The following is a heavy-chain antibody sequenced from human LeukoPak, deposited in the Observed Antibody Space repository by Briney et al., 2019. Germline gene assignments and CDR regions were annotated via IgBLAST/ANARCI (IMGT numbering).Heavy chain of an antibody. CDR3: AKRHDSSGWFDY. CDR1: GFTFSSSA. CDR2: ISGSGGST. D-gene: IGHD6-19*01. V-gene: IGHV3-23*01. Sequence: GGSLRLSCAASGFTFSSSAMSWVRQAPGKGLEWVLAISGSGGSTYYADSVKGHFTISRDNSKNTLYLQMNSLRAEDTAVYYCAKRHDSSGWFDYWGQGTLVTASS. J-gene: IGHJ4*02.